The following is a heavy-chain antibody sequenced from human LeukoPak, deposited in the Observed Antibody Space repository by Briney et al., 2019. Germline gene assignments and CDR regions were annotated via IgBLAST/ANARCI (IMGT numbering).Heavy chain of an antibody. CDR3: ARDRGGSTMVRGVIAAFDI. CDR2: ISSSSSTI. CDR1: GFTFSSYS. D-gene: IGHD3-10*01. J-gene: IGHJ3*02. Sequence: GGSLRLSCAASGFTFSSYSMNWVRQAPGKGLEWVSYISSSSSTIYYADSVKGRFTISRDNAKNSLYLQMNSLRAEDTAEYYCARDRGGSTMVRGVIAAFDIWGQGTMVTVSS. V-gene: IGHV3-48*04.